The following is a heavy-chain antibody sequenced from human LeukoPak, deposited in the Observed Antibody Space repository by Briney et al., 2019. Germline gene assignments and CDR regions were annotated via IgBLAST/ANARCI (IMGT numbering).Heavy chain of an antibody. J-gene: IGHJ4*02. V-gene: IGHV4-39*01. CDR3: ARHIMIVVTEYHFDD. CDR1: GGSISRPGFF. CDR2: VSHSGTT. Sequence: SETLSLICSVSGGSISRPGFFWGWIRQLPGKGLEWIGSVSHSGTTYYNPPLQSRVTVSVDTSKSQFYLELRSATAADSAVYYRARHIMIVVTEYHFDDWGQGTQVSVSS. D-gene: IGHD3-16*01.